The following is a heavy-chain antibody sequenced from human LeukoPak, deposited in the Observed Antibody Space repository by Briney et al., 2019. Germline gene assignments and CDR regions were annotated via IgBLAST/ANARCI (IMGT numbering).Heavy chain of an antibody. Sequence: GGSLKLSCATSGFTFSGSAIHWVRQASGKGLEWVGRIRSKANNYATTDVASVRGRFTISRDDSKNTAYLQMNSLKTEDTAVYYCTRPSFDSSVSGVVYWGQGTLVTVSS. D-gene: IGHD3-22*01. V-gene: IGHV3-73*01. J-gene: IGHJ4*02. CDR1: GFTFSGSA. CDR3: TRPSFDSSVSGVVY. CDR2: IRSKANNYAT.